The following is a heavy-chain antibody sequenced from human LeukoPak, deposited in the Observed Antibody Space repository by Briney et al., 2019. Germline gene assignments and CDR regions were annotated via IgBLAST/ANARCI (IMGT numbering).Heavy chain of an antibody. CDR3: ARGGYYGSGNDYRFDP. D-gene: IGHD3-10*01. J-gene: IGHJ5*02. CDR1: SGSFSGYY. V-gene: IGHV4-34*01. Sequence: SETLSLTCAVYSGSFSGYYWSWIRQPPGKGREGIGEINYSGSINYHPSLKSRVTISVDTSKSQFSLKLSSVTAADTAIYYCARGGYYGSGNDYRFDPWGQGTLVTVSS. CDR2: INYSGSI.